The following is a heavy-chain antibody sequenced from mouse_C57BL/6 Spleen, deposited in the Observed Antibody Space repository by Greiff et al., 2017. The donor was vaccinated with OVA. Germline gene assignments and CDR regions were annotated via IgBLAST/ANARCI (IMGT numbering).Heavy chain of an antibody. CDR3: ASGDGYYAY. D-gene: IGHD2-3*01. J-gene: IGHJ3*01. CDR2: INPNNGGT. CDR1: GYTFTDYY. Sequence: VQLQQSGPELVKPGASVKISCKASGYTFTDYYMNWVKQSHGKSLEWIGDINPNNGGTSYNQKFKGKATLTVDKSSSTAYMELRSLTSEDSAVYYCASGDGYYAYWGQGTLVTVSA. V-gene: IGHV1-26*01.